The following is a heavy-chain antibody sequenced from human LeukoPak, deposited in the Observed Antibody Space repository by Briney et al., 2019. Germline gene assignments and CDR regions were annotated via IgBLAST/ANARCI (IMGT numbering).Heavy chain of an antibody. CDR2: TGSTGVST. V-gene: IGHV3-23*01. CDR1: GFTFSSYA. J-gene: IGHJ4*02. CDR3: AKDPGVVPAHYFDY. D-gene: IGHD2-2*01. Sequence: GGSLRLSCAASGFTFSSYAMNWVRQAPGKGLEWVSATGSTGVSTFYADSVKGRFTVSRDNSKNTLSLQMNSLRAEDTAVYYCAKDPGVVPAHYFDYWGLGILVTVSS.